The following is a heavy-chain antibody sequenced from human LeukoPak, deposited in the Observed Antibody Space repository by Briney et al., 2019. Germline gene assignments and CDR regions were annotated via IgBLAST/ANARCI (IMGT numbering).Heavy chain of an antibody. CDR2: IIPILAIA. CDR3: ARGYCSGGSCYSLDY. Sequence: SMKVSCKASGGTFSSYTISWVRQAPGQGLERMGRIIPILAIANYAQKFQGRVTITADKSTGTAYMELSSLRSEDTAVYYCARGYCSGGSCYSLDYWGQGTLVTVSS. D-gene: IGHD2-15*01. CDR1: GGTFSSYT. J-gene: IGHJ4*02. V-gene: IGHV1-69*02.